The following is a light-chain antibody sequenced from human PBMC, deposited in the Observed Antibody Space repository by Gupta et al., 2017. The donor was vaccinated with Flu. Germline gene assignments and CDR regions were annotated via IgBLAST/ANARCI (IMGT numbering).Light chain of an antibody. J-gene: IGLJ3*02. Sequence: QSALTQPRSVSGSPGQSVTTSCTGTASDIGDSKHVSWYQQHPGKAPKLVIYDVTKRPSGVPDRFSGSKSGNTASLTISGLQAEDAGDYYCCSYAGSVFGGGTKLTVL. CDR1: ASDIGDSKH. CDR3: CSYAGSV. V-gene: IGLV2-11*01. CDR2: DVT.